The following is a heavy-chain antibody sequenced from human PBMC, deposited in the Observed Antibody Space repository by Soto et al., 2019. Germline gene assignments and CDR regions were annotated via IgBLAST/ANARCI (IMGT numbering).Heavy chain of an antibody. D-gene: IGHD6-19*01. CDR2: ISFDGSNK. Sequence: GGSLRLSCAASGFTFSNYAMHWVRQAPGKGLEWVAIISFDGSNKYYTDSVKGRFTISRDNSKNTLYLQMNSLRAEDTAVYYCARDNSGWSLDYWGQGTLVTVSS. CDR1: GFTFSNYA. V-gene: IGHV3-30-3*01. J-gene: IGHJ4*02. CDR3: ARDNSGWSLDY.